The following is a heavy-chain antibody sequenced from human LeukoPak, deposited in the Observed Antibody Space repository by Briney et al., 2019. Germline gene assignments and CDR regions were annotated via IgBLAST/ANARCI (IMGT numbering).Heavy chain of an antibody. CDR2: IHYSGST. CDR3: AGDYYGSGNYYKH. V-gene: IGHV4-59*08. Sequence: SETLSLTCTVSGGSISRDDWSWIRQSPGKGLEWIGFIHYSGSTNNNPSLKSRVTISIDTSENQFSLKLSSVTAADTAVYYCAGDYYGSGNYYKHWGQGTLVTVSS. D-gene: IGHD3-10*01. J-gene: IGHJ4*02. CDR1: GGSISRDD.